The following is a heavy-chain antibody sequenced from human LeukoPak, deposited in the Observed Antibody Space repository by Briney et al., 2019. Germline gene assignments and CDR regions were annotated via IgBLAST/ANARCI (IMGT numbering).Heavy chain of an antibody. V-gene: IGHV5-51*01. D-gene: IGHD3-10*01. CDR3: ARLYGSGSYYFALKY. Sequence: GESLKISCKGSGYSFTNYWIGWVRQMPGKGLEWMGIMYPGDSDTRYSPSFQGHITISADKSINTAYLQWSSLKDSDTAMYYCARLYGSGSYYFALKYWGQGTLVTVSS. J-gene: IGHJ4*02. CDR1: GYSFTNYW. CDR2: MYPGDSDT.